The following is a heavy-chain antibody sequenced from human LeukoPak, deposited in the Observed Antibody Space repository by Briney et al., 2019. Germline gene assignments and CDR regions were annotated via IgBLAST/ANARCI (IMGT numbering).Heavy chain of an antibody. J-gene: IGHJ4*02. D-gene: IGHD4-11*01. CDR3: ARDTGGSIYSTYAFDY. Sequence: GGSLRLSCAASGFTFITYVMHWVRQAPGKGLEWVAVIWYDGSNKYYADSVKGRFTISRDNSKDTLYLQMGSLSADDMAVYYCARDTGGSIYSTYAFDYWGQGTLVTVSS. V-gene: IGHV3-33*01. CDR1: GFTFITYV. CDR2: IWYDGSNK.